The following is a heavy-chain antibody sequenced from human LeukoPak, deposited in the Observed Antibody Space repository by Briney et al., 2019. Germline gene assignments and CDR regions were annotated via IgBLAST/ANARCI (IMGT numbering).Heavy chain of an antibody. V-gene: IGHV4-30-4*01. Sequence: NPSQTLSLTCTVSGGSISSGDYYWSWIRRPPGKGLEWIGYIYYSGSTYYNPSLKSRVTISVDTSKNQFSLKLSSVTAADTAVYYCAREDVDTAMVPFDYWGQGTLVTVSS. CDR3: AREDVDTAMVPFDY. CDR1: GGSISSGDYY. J-gene: IGHJ4*02. CDR2: IYYSGST. D-gene: IGHD5-18*01.